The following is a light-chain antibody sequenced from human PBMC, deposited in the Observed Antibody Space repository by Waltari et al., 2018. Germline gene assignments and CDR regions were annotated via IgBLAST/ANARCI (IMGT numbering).Light chain of an antibody. V-gene: IGLV2-14*01. Sequence: QSALTQPASVSGPPGQSITISCTGTISDVGFYNYVSWYQQHPGKALKLMIYSVSERPSGVFNRYSVSEAGNTACLTISELQAEDEDDYYCNSNAGSGSWVFGGGTKLTVL. CDR2: SVS. CDR3: NSNAGSGSWV. CDR1: ISDVGFYNY. J-gene: IGLJ3*02.